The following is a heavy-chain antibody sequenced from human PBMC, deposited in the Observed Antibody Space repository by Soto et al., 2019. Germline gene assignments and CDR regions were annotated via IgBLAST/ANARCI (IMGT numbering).Heavy chain of an antibody. V-gene: IGHV4-59*08. CDR3: ARHRDYGEFAPMDV. CDR2: IYYSGST. Sequence: SETLCLTCTVSGGSIISYDWSWIRQPPGKGLEWIGYIYYSGSTNYNPSLKSRVTISVDTSKNQFSLKLSSVTAADTAVYYCARHRDYGEFAPMDVWGKGTTVPVSS. CDR1: GGSIISYD. D-gene: IGHD4-17*01. J-gene: IGHJ6*03.